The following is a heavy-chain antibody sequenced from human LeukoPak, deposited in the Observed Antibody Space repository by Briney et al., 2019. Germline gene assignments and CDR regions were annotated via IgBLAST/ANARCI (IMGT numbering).Heavy chain of an antibody. V-gene: IGHV3-33*06. Sequence: GGSLRLSCGASGFTFRNFGMHWLRQAPGKGLEWVAIIWDDGSEKYYSDSVKGRFTISRDNSKNTLYLQMNTLRAEDTAVYYCAKDWGTTGTSGWLFDHWGQGTLVTVSS. D-gene: IGHD1-1*01. CDR3: AKDWGTTGTSGWLFDH. CDR1: GFTFRNFG. J-gene: IGHJ4*02. CDR2: IWDDGSEK.